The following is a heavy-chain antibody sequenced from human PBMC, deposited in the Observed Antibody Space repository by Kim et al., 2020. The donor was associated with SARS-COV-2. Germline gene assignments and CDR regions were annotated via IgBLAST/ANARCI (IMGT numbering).Heavy chain of an antibody. CDR1: GFTFNTYG. CDR2: IGNDGSK. V-gene: IGHV3-23*01. CDR3: AKYLQSNASGGFDP. D-gene: IGHD3-16*01. Sequence: GGSLRLSCAASGFTFNTYGMSWVRQAPGKGLEWVSTIGNDGSKHYPASVKGGFTISRDNSKNTLHLQMNSLRADDAALYYCAKYLQSNASGGFDPWDPG. J-gene: IGHJ5*02.